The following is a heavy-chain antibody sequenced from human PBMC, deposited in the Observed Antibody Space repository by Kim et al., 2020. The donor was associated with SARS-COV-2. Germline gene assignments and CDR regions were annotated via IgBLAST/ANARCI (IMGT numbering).Heavy chain of an antibody. Sequence: YADSVEGRFTISRDNARDSVYRQMNSRRAEDTAMYYCARDLSTGLPGGFDYWGPGTLVTVSS. CDR3: ARDLSTGLPGGFDY. V-gene: IGHV3-21*01. J-gene: IGHJ4*02. D-gene: IGHD1-1*01.